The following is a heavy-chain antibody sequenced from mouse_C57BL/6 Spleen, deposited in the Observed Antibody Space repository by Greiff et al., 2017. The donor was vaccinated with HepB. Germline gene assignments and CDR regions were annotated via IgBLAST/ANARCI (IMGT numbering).Heavy chain of an antibody. CDR2: INPNNVGT. Sequence: EVQLQQSGPELVKPGASVKMSCKASGYTFTDYNMHWVKPSHGKSLEWIGYINPNNVGTSYNQKFKGKATLTVNKSSSTAYMELRSLTSEDSAVYYCARAGNYEAMDYWGQGTSVTVSS. CDR1: GYTFTDYN. CDR3: ARAGNYEAMDY. V-gene: IGHV1-22*01. D-gene: IGHD2-1*01. J-gene: IGHJ4*01.